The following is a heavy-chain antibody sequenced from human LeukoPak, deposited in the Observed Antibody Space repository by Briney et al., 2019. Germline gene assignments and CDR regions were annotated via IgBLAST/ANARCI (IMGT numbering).Heavy chain of an antibody. CDR2: IIPILGIT. CDR1: GGTFSSYT. V-gene: IGHV1-69*04. Sequence: SVKVSCKASGGTFSSYTISWVRQAPGQGLEWMGRIIPILGITNYAQNFQGRVTITADKSTSTAYMELSSLRSEDTAVYYCAREYCSSTSCYRDNWFDPWGQGTLVTVSS. D-gene: IGHD2-2*01. CDR3: AREYCSSTSCYRDNWFDP. J-gene: IGHJ5*02.